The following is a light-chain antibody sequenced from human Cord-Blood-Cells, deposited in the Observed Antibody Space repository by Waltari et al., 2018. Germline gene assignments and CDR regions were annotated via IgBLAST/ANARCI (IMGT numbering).Light chain of an antibody. CDR2: EVS. J-gene: IGLJ3*02. CDR1: SSDVGSYNL. V-gene: IGLV2-23*02. CDR3: CSYAGSSTWV. Sequence: QSALTQPASVSGSPGQSITISCTGTSSDVGSYNLVTWYQQHPGKAPKLMIYEVSKRHSGVSNRFSGAKSGNTASLTISGLQAGDDADYYCCSYAGSSTWVFGGGTKLTVL.